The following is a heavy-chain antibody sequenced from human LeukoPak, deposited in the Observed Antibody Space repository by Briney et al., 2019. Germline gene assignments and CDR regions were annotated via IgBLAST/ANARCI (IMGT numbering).Heavy chain of an antibody. CDR2: VSYSGNT. D-gene: IGHD2-15*01. J-gene: IGHJ3*02. CDR3: ARDTRDAFDI. CDR1: GGSISSGGYY. V-gene: IGHV4-31*03. Sequence: PSQTLSLTCTVSGGSISSGGYYWSWIRQHPGKRLECIGYVSYSGNTYYSPSLKSRVTISVDTSKNQFSLKLRSVTAADTAVYYCARDTRDAFDIWGQGTMVTVSS.